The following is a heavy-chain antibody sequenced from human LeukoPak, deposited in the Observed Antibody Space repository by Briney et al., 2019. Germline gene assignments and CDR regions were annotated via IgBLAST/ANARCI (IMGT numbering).Heavy chain of an antibody. CDR3: AREGYYYDSSGYHDAFDI. CDR1: GFTFSSYW. Sequence: SGGSLRLSCAASGFTFSSYWMSWVRQAPGKGLEWVANIKQDGSEKYYVDSVKGRFTISRDNAKNSLYLQMNSLRAEDTAVYYCAREGYYYDSSGYHDAFDIWGQGTMVTVSS. J-gene: IGHJ3*02. V-gene: IGHV3-7*01. D-gene: IGHD3-22*01. CDR2: IKQDGSEK.